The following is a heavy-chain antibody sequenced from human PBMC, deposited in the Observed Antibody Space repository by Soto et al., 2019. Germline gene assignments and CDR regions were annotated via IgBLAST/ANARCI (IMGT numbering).Heavy chain of an antibody. CDR2: ISYDGSNK. V-gene: IGHV3-30-3*01. CDR3: ASDNDDSSGYYPRY. Sequence: GGSLRLSCAASGFTFSSYAMHWVRQAPGKGLEWVAVISYDGSNKYYADSVKGRFTISRDNSKNTLYLQMNSLRAEDTAVYYCASDNDDSSGYYPRYWGQGTLVTVSS. J-gene: IGHJ4*02. CDR1: GFTFSSYA. D-gene: IGHD3-22*01.